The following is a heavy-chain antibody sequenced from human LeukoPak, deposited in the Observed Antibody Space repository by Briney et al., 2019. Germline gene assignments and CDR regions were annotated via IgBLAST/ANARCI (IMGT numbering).Heavy chain of an antibody. J-gene: IGHJ5*02. V-gene: IGHV1-18*01. CDR3: AGDATHADFYGSGSYRFEP. Sequence: ASVKVSCKASGFSFSTYGVSWVRQAPGQGLQWMGWIRTTDGNTHYAQNFQGRVTMTTDTSTNTAFLEMRSLRSDDTAVYYCAGDATHADFYGSGSYRFEPWGQGTLVTVSS. CDR2: IRTTDGNT. CDR1: GFSFSTYG. D-gene: IGHD3-10*01.